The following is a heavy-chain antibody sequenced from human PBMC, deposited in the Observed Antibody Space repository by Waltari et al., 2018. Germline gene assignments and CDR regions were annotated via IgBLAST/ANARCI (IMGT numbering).Heavy chain of an antibody. CDR2: ISYRGDIT. CDR3: ARHLYSIDYLELGN. Sequence: EVHLLETGGGLAQPGGSLRLSCASSGFNFISYAMSWVRQAPGKGLEWGSGISYRGDITKYADSVKGRFTVSRDNSKNTVFLQLNSLRAEDTAIYYCARHLYSIDYLELGNWGQGTLVTVSS. V-gene: IGHV3-23*01. D-gene: IGHD3-22*01. CDR1: GFNFISYA. J-gene: IGHJ4*02.